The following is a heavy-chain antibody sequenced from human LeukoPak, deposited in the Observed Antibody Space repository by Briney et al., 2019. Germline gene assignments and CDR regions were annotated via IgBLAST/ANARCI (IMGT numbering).Heavy chain of an antibody. D-gene: IGHD3-22*01. CDR3: AKDPTDFDSSGQTYFDY. CDR2: ISTSGGRT. CDR1: GFTLSSYE. J-gene: IGHJ4*02. Sequence: PGGSLRLSCTGSGFTLSSYEMSWIRQAPGKGLEWVSAISTSGGRTFYADSVKGRFTISRDNSKNTLYLQMNSLKAEDTAIYYCAKDPTDFDSSGQTYFDYWGQGTLVTVSS. V-gene: IGHV3-23*01.